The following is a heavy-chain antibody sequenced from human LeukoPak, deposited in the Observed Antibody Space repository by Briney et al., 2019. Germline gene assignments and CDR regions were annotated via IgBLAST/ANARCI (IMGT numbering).Heavy chain of an antibody. Sequence: GRSLRLSCAASGFTFDDYAMHWVRHAPGKGLEWVSAISGSGGSTYYADSVKGRFTISRDNSKNTLYLQMNSLRAEDTAVYYCAKGANEYYYDSSGYYYWGQGTLVTVSS. CDR2: ISGSGGST. D-gene: IGHD3-22*01. J-gene: IGHJ4*02. CDR1: GFTFDDYA. CDR3: AKGANEYYYDSSGYYY. V-gene: IGHV3-23*01.